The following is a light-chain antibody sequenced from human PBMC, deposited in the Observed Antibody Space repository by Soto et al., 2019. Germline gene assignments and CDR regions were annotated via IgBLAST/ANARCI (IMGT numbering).Light chain of an antibody. CDR2: SYD. Sequence: QSVLTQPPSASGTPGQRVTISCSTSSSNLGDNTVNWYQQVPGTAPKLLIYSYDQRPSGVPDRFSGSKSGTSASLAVSGLQSEDVVNYNGAAGVASLDVYVFGTGTKLPV. V-gene: IGLV1-44*01. CDR1: SSNLGDNT. CDR3: AAGVASLDVYV. J-gene: IGLJ1*01.